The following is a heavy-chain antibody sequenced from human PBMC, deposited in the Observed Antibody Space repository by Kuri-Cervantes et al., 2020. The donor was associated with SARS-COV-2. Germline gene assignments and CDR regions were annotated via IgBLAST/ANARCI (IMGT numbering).Heavy chain of an antibody. CDR3: AKDNGDSSSLDYYYYGMDV. V-gene: IGHV3-9*01. CDR1: GFTFDDYA. Sequence: GGSLRLSCAASGFTFDDYAMHWVRQAPGKGLEWVSGISWNSGSIGYADSVKGRFTISRDNAKNSLYLQMNSLRAEDTALYYCAKDNGDSSSLDYYYYGMDVWGQGTTVTVSS. CDR2: ISWNSGSI. J-gene: IGHJ6*02. D-gene: IGHD6-6*01.